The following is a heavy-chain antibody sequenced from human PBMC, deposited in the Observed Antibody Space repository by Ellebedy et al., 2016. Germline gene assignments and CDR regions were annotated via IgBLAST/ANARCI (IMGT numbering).Heavy chain of an antibody. CDR2: IKSKTDGGAA. Sequence: GGSLRLSCAASGFTFSNAWMNWVRQAPGKGLEWVGRIKSKTDGGAADYAAPVKGRFTISRDDSKNTLYLQMNSLKTEDTAMYFCTTVYRYNYDSVWGQGTLVTVSS. CDR1: GFTFSNAW. J-gene: IGHJ4*02. CDR3: TTVYRYNYDSV. D-gene: IGHD5-18*01. V-gene: IGHV3-15*01.